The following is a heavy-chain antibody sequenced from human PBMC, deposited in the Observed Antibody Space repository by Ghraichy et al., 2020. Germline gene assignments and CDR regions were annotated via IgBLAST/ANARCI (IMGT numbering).Heavy chain of an antibody. D-gene: IGHD1-26*01. CDR2: ISYSGNT. Sequence: SETLSLTCTVSGGSIASSNYYRGWIRQSPGKGLEWIGSISYSGNTFCHPSLKSRLTISVDTSESQFSLRLSSVTAADTAVYYCMRRGVGATTGGAFDIWGQGAMVTVSS. CDR1: GGSIASSNYY. J-gene: IGHJ3*02. V-gene: IGHV4-39*01. CDR3: MRRGVGATTGGAFDI.